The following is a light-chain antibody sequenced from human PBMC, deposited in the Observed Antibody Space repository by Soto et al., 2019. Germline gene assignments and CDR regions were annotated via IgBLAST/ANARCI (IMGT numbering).Light chain of an antibody. CDR1: QGISSY. CDR2: AAS. CDR3: QQLNSYPWT. Sequence: IQLTQSPSSLSASVGDRVTITCRASQGISSYLAWYQQKPGKAPKLLIYAASTLYSGVPSRFSGSGSGTDFTLTISSLQTEDFATYYCQQLNSYPWTFGQGTKVEIK. J-gene: IGKJ1*01. V-gene: IGKV1-9*01.